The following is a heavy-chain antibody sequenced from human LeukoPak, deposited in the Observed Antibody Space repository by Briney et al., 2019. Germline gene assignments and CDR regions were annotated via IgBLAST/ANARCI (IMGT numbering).Heavy chain of an antibody. CDR2: INSDGSST. CDR3: AKEANYDILTGEIGY. D-gene: IGHD3-9*01. Sequence: GGSLRLSCAASGFTFSSYWMHWVRQAPGKGLVWVSRINSDGSSTSYADSVKGRFTISRDNAKNSLYLQMNSLRAEDTALYYCAKEANYDILTGEIGYWGQGTLVTVSS. V-gene: IGHV3-74*01. CDR1: GFTFSSYW. J-gene: IGHJ4*02.